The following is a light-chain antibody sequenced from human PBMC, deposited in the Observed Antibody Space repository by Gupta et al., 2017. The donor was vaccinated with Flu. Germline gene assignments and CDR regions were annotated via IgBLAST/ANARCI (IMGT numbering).Light chain of an antibody. J-gene: IGKJ4*01. CDR2: AAS. CDR1: QSISSF. Sequence: DIQMTQSPSSLSASVGDRVTITCRTSQSISSFLNWYQQKPGKAPKLLISAASSLQSGVPSRFSGSGSGTDFTLTISSLQPEDFATYYCQQSYNTPRLTFGGGTKVEIK. CDR3: QQSYNTPRLT. V-gene: IGKV1-39*01.